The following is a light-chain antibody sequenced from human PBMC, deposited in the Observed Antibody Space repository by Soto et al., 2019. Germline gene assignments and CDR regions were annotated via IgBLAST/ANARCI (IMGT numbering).Light chain of an antibody. CDR2: DAS. Sequence: EIVLTQSPGTLSLSPGERATLSCRASQSISSNYLAWYQQTPGQAPRLLIYDASSRAAGIPDRFSGSGSGTDFTLTISRLEPEDFGVYYFQQYAGLPRNFGPGTKVDIK. CDR3: QQYAGLPRN. V-gene: IGKV3-20*01. CDR1: QSISSNY. J-gene: IGKJ3*01.